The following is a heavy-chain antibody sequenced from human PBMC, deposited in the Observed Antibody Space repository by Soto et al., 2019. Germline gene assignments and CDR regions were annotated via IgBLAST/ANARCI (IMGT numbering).Heavy chain of an antibody. CDR1: GGSISSGGYY. V-gene: IGHV4-31*03. CDR2: IYYSGST. Sequence: PSETLSLTCTVSGGSISSGGYYWSWIRQHPGKGLEWIGYIYYSGSTYYNPSLKSRVTISVDTSKNQFSLKLSSVTAADTAVYYCARDVPIVVVPAARQNDAFDIWGQGTMVTV. CDR3: ARDVPIVVVPAARQNDAFDI. D-gene: IGHD2-2*01. J-gene: IGHJ3*02.